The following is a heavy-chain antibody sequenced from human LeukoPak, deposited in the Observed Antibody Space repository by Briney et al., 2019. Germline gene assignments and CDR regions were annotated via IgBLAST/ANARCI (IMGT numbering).Heavy chain of an antibody. CDR1: GGSISSYY. J-gene: IGHJ3*02. D-gene: IGHD3-3*01. Sequence: SETLSLTCTVSGGSISSYYWSWIRQPPGKGLEWIGYIYYSGSTNYNPSLKSRVTISVDTSKNQFSLKLSSVTAADTAVYYCARVPGAYYDFWSGYSVEHDAFDIWGQGTMVTVSS. V-gene: IGHV4-59*01. CDR3: ARVPGAYYDFWSGYSVEHDAFDI. CDR2: IYYSGST.